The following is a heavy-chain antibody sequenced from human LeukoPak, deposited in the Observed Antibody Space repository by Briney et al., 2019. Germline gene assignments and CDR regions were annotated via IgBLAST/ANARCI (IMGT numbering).Heavy chain of an antibody. J-gene: IGHJ4*02. CDR3: ARGRGSSWYYFDS. D-gene: IGHD6-13*01. V-gene: IGHV4-4*07. Sequence: SETLSLTCTVSGGSISSYYWSWVRQPAGKGLEWIGRIYANGNTNYNPSLKGRVTMTVDTSKNQFSLNLSSVTAADTAVYYCARGRGSSWYYFDSWGQRTLVTVSS. CDR2: IYANGNT. CDR1: GGSISSYY.